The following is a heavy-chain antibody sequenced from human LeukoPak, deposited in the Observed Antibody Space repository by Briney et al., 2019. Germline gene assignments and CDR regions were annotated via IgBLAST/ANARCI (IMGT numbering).Heavy chain of an antibody. CDR1: GFTFSRYA. D-gene: IGHD2-2*01. Sequence: GGSLRLSCAGSGFTFSRYAMSWVRQAPGKGLEWVSAIGGSGSSTYYADSVKGRFTISRDNSKNTLYLQMNSLRAEDTAIYYCARELTSAGYFDLWGRGTLVTVSS. CDR2: IGGSGSST. J-gene: IGHJ2*01. CDR3: ARELTSAGYFDL. V-gene: IGHV3-23*01.